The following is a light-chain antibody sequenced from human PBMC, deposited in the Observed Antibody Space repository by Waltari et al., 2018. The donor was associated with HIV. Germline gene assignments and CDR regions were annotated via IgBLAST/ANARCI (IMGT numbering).Light chain of an antibody. V-gene: IGKV1-27*01. CDR1: QGIGSD. CDR2: AAS. Sequence: DVQMPQSPSSLSASVGDTVAVTCRASQGIGSDLAWYQQKPGKVPKLLIYAASTLQSGAPSRFRGSGSGTDFTLTITDRQTEDFSFYYCQRYVRAPYTFGPGTRLELK. CDR3: QRYVRAPYT. J-gene: IGKJ2*01.